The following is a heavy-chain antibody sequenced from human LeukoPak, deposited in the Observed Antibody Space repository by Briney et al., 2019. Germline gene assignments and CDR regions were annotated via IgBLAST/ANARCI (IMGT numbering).Heavy chain of an antibody. D-gene: IGHD6-13*01. V-gene: IGHV4-30-2*01. CDR3: ARGRIAAAGTRRWFDP. J-gene: IGHJ5*02. CDR1: GGSISSGGYS. CDR2: IYYSGST. Sequence: SQTLSLTCAVSGGSISSGGYSWSWIRQPPGKGLEWIGYIYYSGSTYYNPSLKSRVTISVDRSKNQFSLKLSSVTAADTAVYYCARGRIAAAGTRRWFDPWGQGTLVTVSS.